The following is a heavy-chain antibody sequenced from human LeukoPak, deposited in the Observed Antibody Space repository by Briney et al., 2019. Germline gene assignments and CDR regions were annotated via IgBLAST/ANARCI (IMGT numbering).Heavy chain of an antibody. CDR2: IYTSGST. CDR3: ASNKESSNSFDY. Sequence: SETLSLTRTVSGGSISSYYWSWIRQPAGKGLEWIGRIYTSGSTNYNPSLKSRVTMSVDTSKNQFSLKLSSVTAADTAVYYCASNKESSNSFDYWGQGTLVTVSS. CDR1: GGSISSYY. V-gene: IGHV4-4*07. J-gene: IGHJ4*02. D-gene: IGHD6-19*01.